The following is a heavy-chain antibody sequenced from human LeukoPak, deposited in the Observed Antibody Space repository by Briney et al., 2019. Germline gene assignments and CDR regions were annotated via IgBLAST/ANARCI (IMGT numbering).Heavy chain of an antibody. D-gene: IGHD6-13*01. CDR2: LYSGGSP. Sequence: GGSLRLSCAASGFTVSSDYMTWVRQAPGTGLEWVSVLYSGGSPHHADSVKGRFTISRDNSKNTVYLQMNSLRAEDTGVYYCVRGKAAAGTVMQYWGQGTLVTVSS. V-gene: IGHV3-53*01. CDR3: VRGKAAAGTVMQY. J-gene: IGHJ1*01. CDR1: GFTVSSDY.